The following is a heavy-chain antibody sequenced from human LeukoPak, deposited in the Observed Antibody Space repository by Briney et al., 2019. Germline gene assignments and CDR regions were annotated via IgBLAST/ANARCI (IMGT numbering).Heavy chain of an antibody. CDR2: INPNNGGT. D-gene: IGHD2-2*01. CDR1: VYTFTGYY. CDR3: ARGRGTTSSNFDY. V-gene: IGHV1-2*02. J-gene: IGHJ4*02. Sequence: GASVKVSCKASVYTFTGYYMRWVRQAPGQGLEWMGWINPNNGGTNYAQKFQGRVTMTRDTSISTAYMELSRLTSDDTAVYYCARGRGTTSSNFDYWGQGTLVTVSS.